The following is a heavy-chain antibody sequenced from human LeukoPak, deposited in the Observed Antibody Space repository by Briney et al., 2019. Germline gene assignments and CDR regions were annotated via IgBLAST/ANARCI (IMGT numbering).Heavy chain of an antibody. CDR2: IIPIFGTA. Sequence: SVKVSCKASGGTFSSYAISWVRQAPGQGLEWMGGIIPIFGTANYAQKFQGRVTITTDESTSTAYMELSSLRSEDTAVYYCARSGSGFWSGYYSRRFDPWGQGTLVTVSS. CDR3: ARSGSGFWSGYYSRRFDP. D-gene: IGHD3-3*01. J-gene: IGHJ5*02. V-gene: IGHV1-69*05. CDR1: GGTFSSYA.